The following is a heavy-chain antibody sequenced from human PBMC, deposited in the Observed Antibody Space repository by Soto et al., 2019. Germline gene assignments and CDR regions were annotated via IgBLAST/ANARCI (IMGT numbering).Heavy chain of an antibody. Sequence: SETLSLTCTVSGGSISSYYWSWIRQPPGKGLEWIGYIYYSGSTNYNPSLKSRVTISVDTSKNQFSLKLSSVTAADTAVYYCARMEGGSYYSYYGGMDVWGQGTKVTVSS. V-gene: IGHV4-59*01. CDR1: GGSISSYY. D-gene: IGHD1-26*01. CDR3: ARMEGGSYYSYYGGMDV. J-gene: IGHJ6*02. CDR2: IYYSGST.